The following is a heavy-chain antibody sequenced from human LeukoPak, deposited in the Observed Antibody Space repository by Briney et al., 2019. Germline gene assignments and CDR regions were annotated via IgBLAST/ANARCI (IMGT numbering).Heavy chain of an antibody. J-gene: IGHJ4*02. CDR1: GGSISSGSYY. CDR2: IYTSGST. CDR3: ARNGGVDTAMVPVFDY. Sequence: SQTLSITCTVSGGSISSGSYYWSWIRQPAGKGLEWIGRIYTSGSTNYNPSLKSRVTISVDTSKNQFSLKLSSVTAADTAVYYCARNGGVDTAMVPVFDYWGQGTLVTVSS. V-gene: IGHV4-61*02. D-gene: IGHD5-18*01.